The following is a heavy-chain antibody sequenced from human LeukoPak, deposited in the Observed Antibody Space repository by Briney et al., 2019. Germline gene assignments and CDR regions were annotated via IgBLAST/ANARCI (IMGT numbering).Heavy chain of an antibody. CDR1: GFTFSSYA. Sequence: GGSLRLSCAASGFTFSSYAIHWVRQAPGKGLEWVSVIYSGGNTYYADSVKGRFTISRDKSQNTLYLQMNSLRAEDTAIYYCARTDYGSGSYSDYWGQGTLVTVSS. J-gene: IGHJ4*02. CDR3: ARTDYGSGSYSDY. CDR2: IYSGGNT. D-gene: IGHD3-10*01. V-gene: IGHV3-53*01.